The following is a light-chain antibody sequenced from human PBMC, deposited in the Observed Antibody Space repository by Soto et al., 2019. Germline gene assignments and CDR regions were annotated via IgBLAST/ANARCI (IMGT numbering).Light chain of an antibody. CDR3: QQYNNWPPVT. V-gene: IGKV3-15*01. CDR1: ESVNRF. Sequence: TQSPATLSLSPGERATLSCRASESVNRFLGWYRQKPGQAPRLLIYGASTRATGIPARFSGSGSGTEFTLTISSLQSEDFAVYFCQQYNNWPPVTFGPGTKVDN. J-gene: IGKJ3*01. CDR2: GAS.